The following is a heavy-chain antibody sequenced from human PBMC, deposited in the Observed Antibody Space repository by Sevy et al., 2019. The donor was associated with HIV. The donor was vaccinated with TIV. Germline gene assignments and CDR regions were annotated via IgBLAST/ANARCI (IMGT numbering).Heavy chain of an antibody. CDR3: ARSLRVLRFLEWLTNDY. J-gene: IGHJ4*02. V-gene: IGHV3-30-3*01. D-gene: IGHD3-3*01. CDR2: ISYDGSNK. Sequence: GGSLRLSCAASGFTFSSYAMHWVRQAPGKGLEWVAVISYDGSNKYYADSVKGRFTISRDNSQNTVCLQMNSLRAEDTAVYYCARSLRVLRFLEWLTNDYWGQGSLVTVSS. CDR1: GFTFSSYA.